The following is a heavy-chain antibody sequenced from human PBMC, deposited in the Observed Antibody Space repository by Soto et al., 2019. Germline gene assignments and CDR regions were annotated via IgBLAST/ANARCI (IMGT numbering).Heavy chain of an antibody. CDR2: TSAFYGKS. D-gene: IGHD2-21*01. V-gene: IGHV1-18*04. CDR3: ARLVVAGSPLDY. Sequence: GSVKVSCKASGYPFSSYGSTWVRQAPGQGLEWVGGTSAFYGKSTDSEKFQGRVTMTIDTSTNTAYMDLRSLKSDDTAVYYWARLVVAGSPLDYWGLGTLVTVSS. J-gene: IGHJ4*02. CDR1: GYPFSSYG.